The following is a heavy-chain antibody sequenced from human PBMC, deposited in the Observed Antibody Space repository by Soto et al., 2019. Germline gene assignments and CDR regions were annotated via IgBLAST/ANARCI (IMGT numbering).Heavy chain of an antibody. CDR3: ARDKDSSYFPPPYFFDS. J-gene: IGHJ4*02. V-gene: IGHV3-30*04. CDR2: VSYDGSKA. Sequence: ESGGGVVQPGRSLSVSCAASGFTFRSFTMHWVRQAPGKGLEWVATVSYDGSKAYYADSVRGRFTISRDNSNNTLSLQMDSLRPEDSALYFCARDKDSSYFPPPYFFDSWGQGLRVTVSS. CDR1: GFTFRSFT. D-gene: IGHD1-26*01.